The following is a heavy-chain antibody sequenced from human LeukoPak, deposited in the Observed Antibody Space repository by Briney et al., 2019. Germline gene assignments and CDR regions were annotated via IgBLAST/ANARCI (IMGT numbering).Heavy chain of an antibody. Sequence: GGSLRLSCAASGFTFSNYWMHWVRQAPGKGLVWVSRINSDGRSTTYADSVKGRFTISRDNGQNTLYLQMNSLRAEDTAVYYCAREGRGYSYAFEYWGQGTLVTVSS. V-gene: IGHV3-74*01. D-gene: IGHD5-18*01. J-gene: IGHJ4*02. CDR3: AREGRGYSYAFEY. CDR2: INSDGRST. CDR1: GFTFSNYW.